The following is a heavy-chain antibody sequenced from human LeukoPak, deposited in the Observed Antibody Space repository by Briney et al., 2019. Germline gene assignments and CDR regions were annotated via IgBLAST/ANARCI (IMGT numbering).Heavy chain of an antibody. CDR2: ISSSSSYI. Sequence: GGSLRLSCAASGFTFSSYSMNWVRQAPGKGLEWVSSISSSSSYIYYAGSVKGRFTISRDNAKNSLYLQMNSLRAEDTAVYYCASGYDSSGYYYNYWGQGTLVTVSS. CDR1: GFTFSSYS. CDR3: ASGYDSSGYYYNY. D-gene: IGHD3-22*01. J-gene: IGHJ4*02. V-gene: IGHV3-21*01.